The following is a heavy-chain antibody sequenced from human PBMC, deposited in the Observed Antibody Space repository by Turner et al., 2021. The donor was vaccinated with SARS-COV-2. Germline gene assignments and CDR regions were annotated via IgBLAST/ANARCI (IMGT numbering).Heavy chain of an antibody. D-gene: IGHD6-19*01. CDR3: ATGVAVAGTPSDYYYYYGMDV. CDR2: IIPIFGTG. Sequence: QVQLVQSGAEVKKPGSSVKVSCKASGGNFSSYAISWVRQAPGQGLEWMGGIIPIFGTGNYAQKFQGRVTITADESTSTAYMELSSLRSEDTAVYYCATGVAVAGTPSDYYYYYGMDVWGQGTTVTVSS. J-gene: IGHJ6*02. V-gene: IGHV1-69*01. CDR1: GGNFSSYA.